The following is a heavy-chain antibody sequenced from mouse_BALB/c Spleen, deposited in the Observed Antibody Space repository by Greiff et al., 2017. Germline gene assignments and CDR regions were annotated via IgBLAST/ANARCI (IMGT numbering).Heavy chain of an antibody. J-gene: IGHJ2*01. CDR3: ARDRYGSSPDY. CDR1: GFTFSDYY. Sequence: DVKLVESGGGLVKPGGSLKLSCAASGFTFSDYYMYWVRQTPEKRLEWVATISDGGSYTYYPDSVKGRFTISRDNAKNNLYLQMSSLKSEDTAMYYCARDRYGSSPDYWGQGTTRTVSS. CDR2: ISDGGSYT. V-gene: IGHV5-4*02. D-gene: IGHD1-1*01.